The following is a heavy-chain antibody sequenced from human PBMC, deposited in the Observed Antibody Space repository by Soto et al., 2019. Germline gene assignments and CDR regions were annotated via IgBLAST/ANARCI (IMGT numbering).Heavy chain of an antibody. J-gene: IGHJ4*02. CDR1: GVSFTGGNFF. CDR3: SRCGLHLGEVSLGQFDS. CDR2: ISNSETT. D-gene: IGHD3-16*01. V-gene: IGHV4-61*01. Sequence: QVQLQESGPRLVKPSEALSLSCTVSGVSFTGGNFFWCWVRQPPGKTLEWLGCISNSETTNANPSLKSRLSLSIDTSRNQFSLRLNSVTAADTDVYVCSRCGLHLGEVSLGQFDSWGQGTLVNVSS.